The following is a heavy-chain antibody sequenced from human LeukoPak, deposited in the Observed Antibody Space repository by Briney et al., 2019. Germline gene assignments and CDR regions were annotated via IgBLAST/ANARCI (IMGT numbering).Heavy chain of an antibody. D-gene: IGHD4-23*01. CDR1: GYSFTSYW. CDR2: IYPGDSDT. CDR3: ARQIGNPSYYYYGMDV. Sequence: GESLKISCKGSGYSFTSYWIGWVRQMPGKGLEWMGNIYPGDSDTRYSPSFQGQVTISADKSISTAYLQWSSLKASDTAMYYCARQIGNPSYYYYGMDVWGQGTTVTVSS. J-gene: IGHJ6*02. V-gene: IGHV5-51*01.